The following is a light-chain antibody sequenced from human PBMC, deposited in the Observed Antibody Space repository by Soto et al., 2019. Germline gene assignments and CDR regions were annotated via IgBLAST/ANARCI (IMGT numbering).Light chain of an antibody. CDR2: KAS. CDR3: QQYNSYSRT. J-gene: IGKJ1*01. CDR1: HSVLYSSNNKNY. Sequence: DIVMTQSPDSPAVSLGERATINCKSSHSVLYSSNNKNYLAWYQQKPGKAPKLLIYKASSLESGVPSRFSGSGSGTEFTLTISSLQPDDFATYYCQQYNSYSRTFGQGTKVDIK. V-gene: IGKV4-1*01.